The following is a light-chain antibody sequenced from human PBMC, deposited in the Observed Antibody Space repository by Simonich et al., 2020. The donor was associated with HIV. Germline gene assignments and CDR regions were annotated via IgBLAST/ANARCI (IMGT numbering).Light chain of an antibody. V-gene: IGKV4-1*01. CDR2: WAS. J-gene: IGKJ3*01. CDR1: QCVLYSSNNKNY. CDR3: QQYYSTPFT. Sequence: DIVMTQSPDSLAVSLGERAPINCKSSQCVLYSSNNKNYLAWYQQKPGQPPKLFIYWASTRESGVPDRCSGSGSGTDFTLPIRSLQAEDVAVYYCQQYYSTPFTFGPGTKVDIK.